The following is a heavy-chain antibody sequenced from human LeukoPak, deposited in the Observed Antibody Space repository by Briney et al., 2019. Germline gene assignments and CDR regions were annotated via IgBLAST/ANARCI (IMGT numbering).Heavy chain of an antibody. CDR3: ARRHVDHGADH. CDR2: IIPPFRTP. J-gene: IGHJ5*02. V-gene: IGHV1-69*13. Sequence: GASVKVSCKASGGAFSNYATSWVRQAPGQGLEWMGGIIPPFRTPNYAQRFLGRVTITADESTNTVFMELRSLTSDDTAVYFCARRHVDHGADHWGQGTLVTVSS. D-gene: IGHD4/OR15-4a*01. CDR1: GGAFSNYA.